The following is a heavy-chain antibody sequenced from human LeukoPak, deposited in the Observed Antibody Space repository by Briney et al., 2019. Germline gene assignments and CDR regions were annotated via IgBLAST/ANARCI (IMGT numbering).Heavy chain of an antibody. CDR2: IIPIFGTA. J-gene: IGHJ6*03. Sequence: ASVKVSCKASGGTFSSYAISWVRQAPGQGLEWMGGIIPIFGTANYAQKFQGRVTITTDESTSTAYMELSSLGSEDTAVYYCASMVRGVITFGYYYMDVWGKGTTVTVSS. V-gene: IGHV1-69*05. CDR1: GGTFSSYA. D-gene: IGHD3-10*01. CDR3: ASMVRGVITFGYYYMDV.